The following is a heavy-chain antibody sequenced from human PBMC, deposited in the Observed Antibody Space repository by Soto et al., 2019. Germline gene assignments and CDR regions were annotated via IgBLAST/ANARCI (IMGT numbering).Heavy chain of an antibody. CDR1: GFTFSNAW. D-gene: IGHD1-7*01. V-gene: IGHV3-15*01. CDR3: TTGLPWNYWVYYFDY. CDR2: IKSKTDGGTT. J-gene: IGHJ4*02. Sequence: GESLKISCAASGFTFSNAWMSWVRQAPGKGLEWGGRIKSKTDGGTTDYAAPVKGRFTISRDDSKNTLYLQMNSLKTEDTAVYSCTTGLPWNYWVYYFDYWGQGTLVTVSS.